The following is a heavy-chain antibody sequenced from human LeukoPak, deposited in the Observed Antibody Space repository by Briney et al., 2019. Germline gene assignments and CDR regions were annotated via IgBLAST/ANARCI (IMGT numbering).Heavy chain of an antibody. CDR1: GFRFSTFW. CDR3: ATSDDAAGTS. J-gene: IGHJ5*02. CDR2: INQNGGVT. Sequence: GGSLRLSCAASGFRFSTFWMSWVRQAPGKGLNWVANINQNGGVTHYVDSVKGRFTISRDNAKNSLYLQMTSLRADDTAAYYCATSDDAAGTSWGQGTLVIVSS. V-gene: IGHV3-7*01. D-gene: IGHD6-25*01.